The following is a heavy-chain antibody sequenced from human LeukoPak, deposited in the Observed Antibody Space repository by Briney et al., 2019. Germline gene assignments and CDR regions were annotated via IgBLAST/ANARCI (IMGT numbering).Heavy chain of an antibody. J-gene: IGHJ4*02. V-gene: IGHV4-59*02. D-gene: IGHD2-15*01. Sequence: PSETLSLTCVVSGGSVSGYYWGWIRQPPGRGLEWIGYVYYSGSTNYNPSFKSRITISVDASRNQFSLQLSSVTAADTAVYYCARIHRYCSGGACYVLDNWGQGTLVAVSS. CDR2: VYYSGST. CDR3: ARIHRYCSGGACYVLDN. CDR1: GGSVSGYY.